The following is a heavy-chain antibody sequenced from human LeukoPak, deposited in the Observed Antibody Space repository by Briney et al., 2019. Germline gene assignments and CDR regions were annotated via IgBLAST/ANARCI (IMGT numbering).Heavy chain of an antibody. Sequence: GASVKVSCKASGYTFTGYYMHWVRQAPGQGLEWMGWINPNSGGTNYAQKFQGRVTMTRDMSTSTVYMELSSLRPEDTAVYYCARDYYYDSSGYYFDYWGQGTLVTVSS. CDR2: INPNSGGT. CDR3: ARDYYYDSSGYYFDY. CDR1: GYTFTGYY. J-gene: IGHJ4*02. D-gene: IGHD3-22*01. V-gene: IGHV1-2*02.